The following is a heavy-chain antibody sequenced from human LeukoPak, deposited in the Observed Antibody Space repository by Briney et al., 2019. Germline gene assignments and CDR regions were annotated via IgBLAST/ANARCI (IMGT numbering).Heavy chain of an antibody. D-gene: IGHD5-24*01. Sequence: GGSLRLSCVASGFTFSSYAMSWVRQAPGKGLEWVSAISGSGGSTYYADSVKGRFTISRDNSKNTLYLQMNSLRAEDTAVYYWARVQHLGDGYNEDAFDIWGQGTMVTVSS. CDR2: ISGSGGST. J-gene: IGHJ3*02. CDR1: GFTFSSYA. V-gene: IGHV3-23*01. CDR3: ARVQHLGDGYNEDAFDI.